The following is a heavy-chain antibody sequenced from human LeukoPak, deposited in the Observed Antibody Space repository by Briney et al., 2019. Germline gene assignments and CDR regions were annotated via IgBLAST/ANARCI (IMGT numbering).Heavy chain of an antibody. J-gene: IGHJ5*02. CDR2: TYYRSKWYT. CDR3: ARGKKLRVYCSSTTCYDDNWFDP. D-gene: IGHD2-2*01. V-gene: IGHV6-1*01. CDR1: GDSVSNNNAA. Sequence: SQTLSLTCAISGDSVSNNNAAWNWIRQSPSRGLEWLGRTYYRSKWYTDYAVSVSSRITINPDASKNQFSLKLSSVTAADTAVYYCARGKKLRVYCSSTTCYDDNWFDPWGQGTLVTVSS.